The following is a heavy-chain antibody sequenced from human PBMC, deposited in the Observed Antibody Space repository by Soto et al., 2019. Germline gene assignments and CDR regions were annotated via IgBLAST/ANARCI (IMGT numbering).Heavy chain of an antibody. Sequence: QVQLQESGPGLVKPSETLSLTCTVYGGSISSYYWSWIRQPPGKGLEWIGYIYYSGSTNYNPSLKSRVTISVDTSKNQFSLKLSSVTAADTAVYYCAISDLYSSSSIWGQGTLVTVSS. J-gene: IGHJ4*02. CDR1: GGSISSYY. V-gene: IGHV4-59*08. D-gene: IGHD6-6*01. CDR3: AISDLYSSSSI. CDR2: IYYSGST.